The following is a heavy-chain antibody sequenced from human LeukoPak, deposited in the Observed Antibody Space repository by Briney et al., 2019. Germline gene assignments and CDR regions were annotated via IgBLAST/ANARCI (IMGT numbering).Heavy chain of an antibody. CDR2: INHSGST. CDR1: GGSFSGYY. D-gene: IGHD3-22*01. CDR3: ANYDSSGYYHFDY. J-gene: IGHJ4*02. V-gene: IGHV4-34*01. Sequence: KPSETLSLTCAVYGGSFSGYYWSWIRQPPGKGLEWIGEINHSGSTNYNPSLKSRVTISVDTSKNQFSLKLSSVTAADTAVYYCANYDSSGYYHFDYWGQGTLVTVSS.